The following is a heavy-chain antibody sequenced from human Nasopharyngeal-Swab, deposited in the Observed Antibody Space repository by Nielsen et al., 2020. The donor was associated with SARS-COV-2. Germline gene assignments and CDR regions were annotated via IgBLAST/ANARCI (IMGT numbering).Heavy chain of an antibody. CDR1: GASFSGYY. CDR2: ITRSGNT. CDR3: ARVNNGGGIVPASYSFFMDV. D-gene: IGHD2-2*01. Sequence: SETLSLTCGLNGASFSGYYGGWIRQPPGQGLEWIGDITRSGNTNYNPALKSRVTISMATSKDEFSLKLTSVTAADTAIYFCARVNNGGGIVPASYSFFMDVWGKGTSVAVSS. V-gene: IGHV4-34*01. J-gene: IGHJ6*03.